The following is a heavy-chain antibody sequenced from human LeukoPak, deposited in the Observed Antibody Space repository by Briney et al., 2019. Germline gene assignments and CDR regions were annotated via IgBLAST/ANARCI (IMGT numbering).Heavy chain of an antibody. Sequence: GRSLRLSCAASGFTFSSYAMHWVRQAPGKGLEWVAVISYDGSNKYYADSVKGRFTISRDNSKNTLYLQMNSLRAEDTAVYYCAKDAPWGVYFDYWGQGTLVTVSS. D-gene: IGHD3-16*01. CDR1: GFTFSSYA. CDR3: AKDAPWGVYFDY. J-gene: IGHJ4*02. CDR2: ISYDGSNK. V-gene: IGHV3-30*04.